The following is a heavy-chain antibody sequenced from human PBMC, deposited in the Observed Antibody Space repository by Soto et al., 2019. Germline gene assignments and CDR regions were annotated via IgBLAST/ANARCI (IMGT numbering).Heavy chain of an antibody. Sequence: GGSLRLSCAASGFTFSSYAMSWVRQAPGKGLEWVSAISGSGGSTYYADSVKGRFTISRDNSKNTLYLQMNSLRAEDTAVYYCAKDRDIVVVVAATGQSDYWGKGTLVTVSS. CDR3: AKDRDIVVVVAATGQSDY. CDR1: GFTFSSYA. J-gene: IGHJ4*02. D-gene: IGHD2-15*01. CDR2: ISGSGGST. V-gene: IGHV3-23*01.